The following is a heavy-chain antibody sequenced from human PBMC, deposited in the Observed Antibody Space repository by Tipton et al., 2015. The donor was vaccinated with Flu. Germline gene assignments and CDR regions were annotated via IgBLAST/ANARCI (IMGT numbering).Heavy chain of an antibody. CDR3: AREGYDSRSFFDS. J-gene: IGHJ4*02. Sequence: TLSLTCTVSGGSINSGSFYWSWIRQTPGKGLEWIAYIHNSGSTAYNPPLKSRVTISIGTSKNQFFLLLNSVTAADTAVYYCAREGYDSRSFFDSWGQGTLVTVPS. D-gene: IGHD3-10*01. CDR2: IHNSGST. V-gene: IGHV4-31*03. CDR1: GGSINSGSFY.